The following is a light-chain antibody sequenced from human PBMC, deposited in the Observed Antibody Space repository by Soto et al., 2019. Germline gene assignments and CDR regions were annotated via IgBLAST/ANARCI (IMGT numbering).Light chain of an antibody. CDR1: ESVSTN. J-gene: IGKJ2*01. V-gene: IGKV3-15*01. CDR2: GAS. Sequence: EVLMTQSPATLSVSPGERVTLSCRASESVSTNLAWYQQKPGQAPRLLIYGASTRATGIPARFSGSGSGTEFSLPISRLQSEDSAVYFCQQYRNWPPMNTFGQGTKLQIK. CDR3: QQYRNWPPMNT.